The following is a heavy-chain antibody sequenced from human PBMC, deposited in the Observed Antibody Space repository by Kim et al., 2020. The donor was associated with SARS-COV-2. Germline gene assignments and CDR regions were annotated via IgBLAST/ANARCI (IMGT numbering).Heavy chain of an antibody. CDR3: AKLRYFAWRGAFDI. D-gene: IGHD3-9*01. J-gene: IGHJ3*02. CDR1: GFTFSSYG. V-gene: IGHV3-30*18. CDR2: ISYDGSNK. Sequence: GGSQRLSCAASGFTFSSYGMHWVRQAPGKGLEWVAVISYDGSNKYYADSVKGRFTISRDNSKNTLYLQMNSLRAEDTAVYYCAKLRYFAWRGAFDIWGQGTMVTVTS.